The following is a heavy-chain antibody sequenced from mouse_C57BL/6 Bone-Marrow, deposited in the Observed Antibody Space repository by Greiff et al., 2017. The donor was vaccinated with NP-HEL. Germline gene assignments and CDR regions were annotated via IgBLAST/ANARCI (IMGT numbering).Heavy chain of an antibody. Sequence: EVKLVESGGGLVKPGGSLKLSCAASRFTFSSYAMSWVRQTPEKRLEWVATISDGGSYTYYPDNVKGRFTISRDNAKNNLYLQMSHLKSEDTAMYYCARVLSWGQGTLVTVSA. CDR2: ISDGGSYT. V-gene: IGHV5-4*03. J-gene: IGHJ3*01. CDR1: RFTFSSYA. CDR3: ARVLS.